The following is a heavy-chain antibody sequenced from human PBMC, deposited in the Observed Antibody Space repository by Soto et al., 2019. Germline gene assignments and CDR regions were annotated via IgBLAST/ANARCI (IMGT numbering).Heavy chain of an antibody. CDR2: VRNKVNSYTT. Sequence: EVQLVESGGGLVQPEGSLRLSCVASGFTFSDYYMDWVRQAPGKGLEWVGRVRNKVNSYTTEYAASVKGRFTVSRDDSRTSGYLQMTSLKTGDTAMYYCSRAGILTTPYYTDYWGLGTLVTVSS. D-gene: IGHD2-21*01. CDR1: GFTFSDYY. J-gene: IGHJ4*02. V-gene: IGHV3-72*01. CDR3: SRAGILTTPYYTDY.